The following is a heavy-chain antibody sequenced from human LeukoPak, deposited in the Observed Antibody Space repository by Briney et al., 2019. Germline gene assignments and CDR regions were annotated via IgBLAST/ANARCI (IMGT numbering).Heavy chain of an antibody. CDR2: ISAYNGNT. CDR1: GYSFTSYG. Sequence: ASVKVSCKASGYSFTSYGISWVRQAPGQGLEWMGWISAYNGNTNYAQKLQGRVTMTTDTSTSTAYMELRSLRSDDTAVYYCARVCEQSPTPDHQSFDYWGQGTLVTVSS. CDR3: ARVCEQSPTPDHQSFDY. D-gene: IGHD1/OR15-1a*01. V-gene: IGHV1-18*01. J-gene: IGHJ4*02.